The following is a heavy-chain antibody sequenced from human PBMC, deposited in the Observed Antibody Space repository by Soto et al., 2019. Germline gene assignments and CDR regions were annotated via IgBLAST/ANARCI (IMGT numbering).Heavy chain of an antibody. Sequence: PSETLSLTCTVSGGSISSGGYYWSWIHQHPGKGLEWIGYIYYSGSTYYNPSLKSRVTISVDTSKNQFSLKLSSVTAADTAVYYCAILIAVAGTGWFDPWGQGTLVTVSS. V-gene: IGHV4-31*03. CDR1: GGSISSGGYY. CDR2: IYYSGST. J-gene: IGHJ5*02. D-gene: IGHD6-19*01. CDR3: AILIAVAGTGWFDP.